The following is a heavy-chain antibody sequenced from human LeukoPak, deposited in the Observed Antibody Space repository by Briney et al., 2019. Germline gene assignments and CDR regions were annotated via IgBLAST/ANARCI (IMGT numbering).Heavy chain of an antibody. CDR1: GFTVCSNY. Sequence: PGGSLRLSCAASGFTVCSNYMSWVRQAPGKGLEWVSVIYSGGGTYYADSVKGRFTISRDNSKNTLYLQMNSLRAEDTALYYCARGRIAAVSWVMDVWGQGTTVTVSS. D-gene: IGHD6-13*01. V-gene: IGHV3-66*01. CDR3: ARGRIAAVSWVMDV. CDR2: IYSGGGT. J-gene: IGHJ6*02.